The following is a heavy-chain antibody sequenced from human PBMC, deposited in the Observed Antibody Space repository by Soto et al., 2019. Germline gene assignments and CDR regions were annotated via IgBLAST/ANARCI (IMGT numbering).Heavy chain of an antibody. CDR3: ARVYCSSTSCNNWFDP. Sequence: QVQLVQSGAEVKKPGASVKVSCKASGYTFTGYYMHWVRQAPGQGLEWMGWINPNSGGTNYAQKFQGRGTMTRDTSISTAYMELSRLRSDDTAVYYCARVYCSSTSCNNWFDPWCQGTLVTVSS. V-gene: IGHV1-2*02. D-gene: IGHD2-2*01. CDR1: GYTFTGYY. CDR2: INPNSGGT. J-gene: IGHJ5*02.